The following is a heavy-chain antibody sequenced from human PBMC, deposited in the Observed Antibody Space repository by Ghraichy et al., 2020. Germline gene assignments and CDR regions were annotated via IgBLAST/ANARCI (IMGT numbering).Heavy chain of an antibody. Sequence: GGSLRLSCAASGFTFSSYEMNWVRQAPGKGLEWVSYISSSGSTIYYADSVKGRFTISRDNAKNSLYLQMNSLRAEDTAVYYCARGGTYSGSYLDAFDIWGQGTMVTVSS. V-gene: IGHV3-48*03. CDR3: ARGGTYSGSYLDAFDI. CDR2: ISSSGSTI. CDR1: GFTFSSYE. D-gene: IGHD1-26*01. J-gene: IGHJ3*02.